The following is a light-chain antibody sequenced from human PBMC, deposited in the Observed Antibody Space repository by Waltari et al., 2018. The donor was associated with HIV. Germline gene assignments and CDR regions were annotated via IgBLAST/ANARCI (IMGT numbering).Light chain of an antibody. J-gene: IGLJ1*01. V-gene: IGLV1-44*01. Sequence: QSVLTQPPSASGTPGQRVTISCSRSSSNIGRHPVHWYQQLPGAAPKLLIYNDDQRHSGVPERVAGTKSVTSASLAISVLQSEDEADYYCAAWDDSLIGSVFGTGTKITVL. CDR1: SSNIGRHP. CDR2: NDD. CDR3: AAWDDSLIGSV.